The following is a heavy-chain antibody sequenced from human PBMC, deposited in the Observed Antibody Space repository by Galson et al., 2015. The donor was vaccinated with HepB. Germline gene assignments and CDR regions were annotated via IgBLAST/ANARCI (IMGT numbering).Heavy chain of an antibody. V-gene: IGHV1-69*13. CDR2: IIPIFGIA. D-gene: IGHD4-11*01. J-gene: IGHJ3*02. CDR1: GGTFSSYA. Sequence: SVKVSCKASGGTFSSYAISWVRQAPGQGLEWMGGIIPIFGIANYAQKFQGRVTITADESTSTAYMELSSLRSEDTAVYYCARAHDYSNYVFGPRGGYAFDIWGQGTMVTVSS. CDR3: ARAHDYSNYVFGPRGGYAFDI.